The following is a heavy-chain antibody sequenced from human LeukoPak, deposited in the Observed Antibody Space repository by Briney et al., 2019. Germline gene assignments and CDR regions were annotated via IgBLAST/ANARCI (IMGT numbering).Heavy chain of an antibody. CDR1: GGSFSGYY. J-gene: IGHJ4*02. V-gene: IGHV4-34*01. Sequence: PSETLSLTCAVYGGSFSGYYRSWIRQPPGKGLEWIEEINHSGSTNYNPSLKSRVTISVDTSKNQFSLKLSSVTAADTAVYYCARVSPSDYYDSSGYYSPYFDYWGQGALVTVSS. CDR3: ARVSPSDYYDSSGYYSPYFDY. CDR2: INHSGST. D-gene: IGHD3-22*01.